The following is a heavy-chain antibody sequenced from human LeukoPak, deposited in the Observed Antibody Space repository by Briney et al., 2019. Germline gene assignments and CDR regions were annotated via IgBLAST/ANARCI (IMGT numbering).Heavy chain of an antibody. V-gene: IGHV3-7*01. Sequence: GGSLRLSCAASGFTFSSYWMSWVRQAPGKGLEWVANIKEDGSEQYYLDSLKGRFSISRDNAKNSLYLQMNSPRAEDTAVYYCTRVLGTATGEFDYWGQGTLVTVSS. J-gene: IGHJ4*02. CDR3: TRVLGTATGEFDY. D-gene: IGHD5-24*01. CDR1: GFTFSSYW. CDR2: IKEDGSEQ.